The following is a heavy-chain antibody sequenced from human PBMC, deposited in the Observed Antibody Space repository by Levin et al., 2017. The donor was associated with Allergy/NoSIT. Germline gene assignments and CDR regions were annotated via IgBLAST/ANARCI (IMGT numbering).Heavy chain of an antibody. CDR2: VTGTGGRT. V-gene: IGHV3-23*01. D-gene: IGHD6-13*01. Sequence: SCAASGITFSSYAMSWVRQAPGKGLEWVSGVTGTGGRTYNADSVKGRFTISRDNSKNTLYLQMNSLRAEDTAVYYCAKGDSSSWAPDYWGQGTLVTVSS. CDR3: AKGDSSSWAPDY. CDR1: GITFSSYA. J-gene: IGHJ4*02.